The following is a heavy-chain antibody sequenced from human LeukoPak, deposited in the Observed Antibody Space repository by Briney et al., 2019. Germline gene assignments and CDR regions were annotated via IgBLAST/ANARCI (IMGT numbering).Heavy chain of an antibody. D-gene: IGHD3-10*01. CDR3: ARGQYGSGSYYNGEDY. V-gene: IGHV1-8*03. CDR1: GYTFTSYY. Sequence: ASVKVSCKASGYTFTSYYMHWVRRAPGQGLEWMGWMNPNSGNTGYAQKFQGRVTITRNTSISTAYMELSSLRSEDTAVYYCARGQYGSGSYYNGEDYWGQGTLVTVSS. CDR2: MNPNSGNT. J-gene: IGHJ4*02.